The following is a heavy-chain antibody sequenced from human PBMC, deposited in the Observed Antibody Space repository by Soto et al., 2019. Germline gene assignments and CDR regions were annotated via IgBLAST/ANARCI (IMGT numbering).Heavy chain of an antibody. CDR1: GFTFNSYG. J-gene: IGHJ6*02. V-gene: IGHV3-30*03. D-gene: IGHD1-26*01. CDR2: ISYDSTKT. CDR3: ARTRSAWSDFHYYSLDV. Sequence: GGSLRLSCAASGFTFNSYGTHWVRQGPGNGLEWVAFISYDSTKTYYADSVKGRFTISRDNSNSALYVQMNSLTGEDTAVYYCARTRSAWSDFHYYSLDVWGQGTTVTVSS.